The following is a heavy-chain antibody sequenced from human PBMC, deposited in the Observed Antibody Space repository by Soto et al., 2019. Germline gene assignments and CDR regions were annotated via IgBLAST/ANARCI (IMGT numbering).Heavy chain of an antibody. CDR2: IIPIFGTA. J-gene: IGHJ6*02. Sequence: QVQLVQSGAEVKKPGSSVKVSCKASGGTFSSYAISWVRQAPGQGLEWMGGIIPIFGTANYAQKFQGRVTITADESTSTAYMELSSLRSEDTAVYYCARPLAVAGTIGYYCGMDGWGQGTTVTVSS. CDR3: ARPLAVAGTIGYYCGMDG. D-gene: IGHD6-19*01. CDR1: GGTFSSYA. V-gene: IGHV1-69*01.